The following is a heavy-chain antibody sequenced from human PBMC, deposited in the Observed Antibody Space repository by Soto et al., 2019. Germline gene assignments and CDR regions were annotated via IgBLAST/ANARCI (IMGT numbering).Heavy chain of an antibody. J-gene: IGHJ4*02. Sequence: LSETLSLTCTVSGGSISSYYWSWIRQPPGKGLEWIGYIYYSGSTNYNPSLKSRVTISVDTSKNQFSLKLSSVTAADTAVYYCASYRALYYYDSSGPFDYWGQGTLVTVSS. CDR3: ASYRALYYYDSSGPFDY. CDR1: GGSISSYY. V-gene: IGHV4-59*01. D-gene: IGHD3-22*01. CDR2: IYYSGST.